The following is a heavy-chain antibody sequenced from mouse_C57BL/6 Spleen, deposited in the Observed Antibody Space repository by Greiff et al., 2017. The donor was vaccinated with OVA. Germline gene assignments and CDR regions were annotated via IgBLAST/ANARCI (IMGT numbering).Heavy chain of an antibody. CDR3: ARSLGYFDY. CDR2: IYPGSGST. V-gene: IGHV1-55*01. D-gene: IGHD4-1*01. Sequence: QVQLQQPGAELVKPGASVKMSCKASGYTFTSYWITWVKQRPGQGLEWIGDIYPGSGSTNYTEKFKSKATLTVYTSSSTAYMQLSSLTSEDSAVYCCARSLGYFDYWGQGTTLTVSS. CDR1: GYTFTSYW. J-gene: IGHJ2*01.